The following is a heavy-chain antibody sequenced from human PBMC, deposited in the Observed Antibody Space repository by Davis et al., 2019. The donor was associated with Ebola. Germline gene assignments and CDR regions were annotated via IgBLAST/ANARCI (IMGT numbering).Heavy chain of an antibody. Sequence: ASVKVSCKASGYTFTGYYMHWVRQAPGQGLEWMGWINPNSGGTNYAQKFQGWVTMTRDTSISTAYMELSRLRSDDTAVYYCAREPSGSYYDYFDYWGQGTLVTVSS. CDR2: INPNSGGT. CDR3: AREPSGSYYDYFDY. J-gene: IGHJ4*02. V-gene: IGHV1-2*04. D-gene: IGHD1-26*01. CDR1: GYTFTGYY.